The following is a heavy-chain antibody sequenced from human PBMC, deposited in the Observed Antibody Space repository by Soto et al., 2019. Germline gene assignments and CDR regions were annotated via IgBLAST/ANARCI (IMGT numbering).Heavy chain of an antibody. CDR2: ISGSGGST. Sequence: HPGGSLRLSCAASGFTFSSYAMSCVRQAPGKGLEWVSAISGSGGSTYYADSVKGRFTISRDNSKNTLYLQMNSLRAEDTAVYYCAKDLGSYSSSSAYYFDYWGQGTLVTVFS. J-gene: IGHJ4*02. CDR1: GFTFSSYA. D-gene: IGHD6-6*01. CDR3: AKDLGSYSSSSAYYFDY. V-gene: IGHV3-23*01.